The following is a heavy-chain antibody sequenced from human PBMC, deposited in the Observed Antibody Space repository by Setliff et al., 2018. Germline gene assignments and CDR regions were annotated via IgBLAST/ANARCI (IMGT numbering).Heavy chain of an antibody. J-gene: IGHJ4*02. D-gene: IGHD6-13*01. CDR3: AGGAPQPIAAGGKGFSDF. Sequence: ASVKVSCKASGGTFSSYAISWVRQAPGQGLEWMGGIIPIFGTANYAQKFQGRVTIIADDSTSTAYMGLSSRRSEDTAVYYCAGGAPQPIAAGGKGFSDFWGQGTMVTVSS. CDR2: IIPIFGTA. V-gene: IGHV1-69*13. CDR1: GGTFSSYA.